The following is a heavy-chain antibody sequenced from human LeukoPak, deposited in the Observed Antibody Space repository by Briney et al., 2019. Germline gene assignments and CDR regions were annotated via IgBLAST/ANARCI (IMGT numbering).Heavy chain of an antibody. D-gene: IGHD3-10*01. V-gene: IGHV4-39*01. J-gene: IGHJ4*02. Sequence: PSETLSLTCTVSGGSISSSSYYWGWIRQPPGKGLEWIGSIYYSGSTYYNPSLKSRVTISVDTSKNQFSLKLSSVTAADTAVYYCARHGNPDIGLLWFGELLYYFDYWGQGTLVTVSS. CDR1: GGSISSSSYY. CDR3: ARHGNPDIGLLWFGELLYYFDY. CDR2: IYYSGST.